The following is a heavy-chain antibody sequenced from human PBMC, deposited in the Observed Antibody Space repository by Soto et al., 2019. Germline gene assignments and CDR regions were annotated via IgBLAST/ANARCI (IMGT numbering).Heavy chain of an antibody. V-gene: IGHV3-30*18. CDR1: GFTFSSYG. J-gene: IGHJ6*02. CDR2: ISYDGSNK. Sequence: VQLVESGGGVVQPGRSLRLSCAASGFTFSSYGMHWVRQAPGKGLEWVAVISYDGSNKYYADSVKGRFTISRDNSKNTLYLQMNSLRAEDTAVYYCAKGGLRYYYGMDVWGQGTTVTVSS. CDR3: AKGGLRYYYGMDV.